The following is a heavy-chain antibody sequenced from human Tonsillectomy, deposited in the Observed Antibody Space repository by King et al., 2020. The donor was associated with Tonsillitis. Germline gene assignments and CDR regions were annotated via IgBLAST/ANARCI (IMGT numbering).Heavy chain of an antibody. Sequence: QLVQSGAEVKKPGSSVKVSCKASGGPFSSYAISWVRQAPGQGLEWMGRIIPILGIANYAQKFQGRVTITADKSTSTAYMELSSLRSEDTAVYYCARDLAYYYDSSGLDYWGQGTLVTVSS. CDR2: IIPILGIA. D-gene: IGHD3-22*01. J-gene: IGHJ4*02. CDR1: GGPFSSYA. CDR3: ARDLAYYYDSSGLDY. V-gene: IGHV1-69*09.